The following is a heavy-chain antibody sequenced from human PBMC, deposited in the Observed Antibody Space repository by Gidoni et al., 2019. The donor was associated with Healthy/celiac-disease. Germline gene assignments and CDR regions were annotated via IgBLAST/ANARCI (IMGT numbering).Heavy chain of an antibody. D-gene: IGHD2-15*01. Sequence: QVQLQQWGAGLLKPSETLSLTCAVDGGSFSGYYWSWLRQPPGKGLEWIGEINHSGSTNYNPSLKSRVTISVDTSKNQFSLKLSSVTAADTAVYYCARARYCSGGSCYGYWGQGTLVTVSS. CDR1: GGSFSGYY. CDR3: ARARYCSGGSCYGY. V-gene: IGHV4-34*01. CDR2: INHSGST. J-gene: IGHJ4*02.